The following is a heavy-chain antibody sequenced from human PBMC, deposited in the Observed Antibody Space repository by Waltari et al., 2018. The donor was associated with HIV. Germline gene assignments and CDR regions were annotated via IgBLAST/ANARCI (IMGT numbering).Heavy chain of an antibody. J-gene: IGHJ4*02. V-gene: IGHV4-59*01. CDR2: IYYSGST. D-gene: IGHD2-2*01. CDR1: GGSLSSFY. Sequence: QVQLQESGPGPVKPSEPLSLTCPVSGGSLSSFYWRWIRQPPGKGLEWIGYIYYSGSTNYNPSLKSRVTVSVDTSKNQVSLRLSSVSAADTAVYYCAGSLHQLIFPLLFAHWGQGTLVTVSP. CDR3: AGSLHQLIFPLLFAH.